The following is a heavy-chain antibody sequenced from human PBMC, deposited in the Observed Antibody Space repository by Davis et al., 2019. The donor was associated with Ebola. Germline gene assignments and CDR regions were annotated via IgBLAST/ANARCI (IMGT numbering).Heavy chain of an antibody. D-gene: IGHD6-6*01. CDR2: VSGSGRNT. Sequence: GESLKISCAASEFTFSSYGMTWVRQAPGKGLEWVSSVSGSGRNTYYADSVKGRLTISRDNSRNTVYLEMYSLRVEDTAVYYCAKTGRKTWYSDSSGGPHAFDSWGQGTLVTVSS. CDR1: EFTFSSYG. CDR3: AKTGRKTWYSDSSGGPHAFDS. J-gene: IGHJ4*02. V-gene: IGHV3-23*01.